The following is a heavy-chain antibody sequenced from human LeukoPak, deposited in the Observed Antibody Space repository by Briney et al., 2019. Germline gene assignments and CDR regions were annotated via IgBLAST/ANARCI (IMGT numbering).Heavy chain of an antibody. CDR2: IRYDGSNK. V-gene: IGHV3-30*02. Sequence: GGSLRLSCAASGFTFSSYGMHWVRQAPGKGLEWVAFIRYDGSNKYYADSVKGRLTISRDNSKNTLYLQMNSLRAEDTAVYYCAKDQNGDYVMNCWGQGTLVTVSS. CDR3: AKDQNGDYVMNC. J-gene: IGHJ4*02. CDR1: GFTFSSYG. D-gene: IGHD4-17*01.